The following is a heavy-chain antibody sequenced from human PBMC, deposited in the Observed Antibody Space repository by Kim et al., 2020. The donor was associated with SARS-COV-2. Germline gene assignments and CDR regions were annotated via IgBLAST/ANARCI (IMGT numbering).Heavy chain of an antibody. CDR3: ARERIGWSY. J-gene: IGHJ4*02. D-gene: IGHD2-15*01. CDR1: GFTFNIHW. CDR2: IKPDGSEK. Sequence: GGSLRLSCAASGFTFNIHWMNWIRQTPGKGLEWVANIKPDGSEKRYVDSVEGRFTISRDNAKNSVYLHMNRLRVDDTAVYYCARERIGWSYWGQGTLVT. V-gene: IGHV3-7*01.